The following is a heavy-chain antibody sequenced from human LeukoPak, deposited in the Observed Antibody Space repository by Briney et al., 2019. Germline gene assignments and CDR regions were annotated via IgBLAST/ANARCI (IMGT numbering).Heavy chain of an antibody. D-gene: IGHD3-22*01. J-gene: IGHJ4*02. CDR1: GFTFSSYE. V-gene: IGHV3-48*03. CDR3: GRERDYYDSSGYYRSKQFDY. CDR2: ISSSGGTT. Sequence: GGSLRLSCAVSGFTFSSYEMNWVRQAPGKRLEWVSYISSSGGTTYYADSVKGRFTISRDNAKNSLYLQMNGLRAEDTAVYYCGRERDYYDSSGYYRSKQFDYWGQGTLVTVSS.